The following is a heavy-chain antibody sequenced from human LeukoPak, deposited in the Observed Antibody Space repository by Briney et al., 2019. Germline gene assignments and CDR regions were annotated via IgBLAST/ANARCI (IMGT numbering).Heavy chain of an antibody. D-gene: IGHD5-18*01. V-gene: IGHV4-39*01. CDR2: IYYSGST. Sequence: MPSETLSLTCTVSGGSISSSSYYWGWIRQPPGKGLEWIGSIYYSGSTYYSPSLKSRVTISIDTSKNQLSLRLSSVTAADTAVYYCARHSDTYGDRGPGYWGQGTLVTVSS. J-gene: IGHJ4*02. CDR1: GGSISSSSYY. CDR3: ARHSDTYGDRGPGY.